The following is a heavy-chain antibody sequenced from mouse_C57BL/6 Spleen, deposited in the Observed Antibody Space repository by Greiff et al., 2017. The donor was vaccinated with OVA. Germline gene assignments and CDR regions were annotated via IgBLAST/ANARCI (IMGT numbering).Heavy chain of an antibody. D-gene: IGHD1-1*01. CDR1: GFSLTSYG. CDR3: ASDYYGSSYGGYFDV. J-gene: IGHJ1*03. Sequence: QVQLQQSGPGLVQPSQSLSITCTVSGFSLTSYGVHWVRQSPGKGLEWLGVIWSGGSTASNAAFISRLSISKDNSKSQVFFKMNSLQADDTAIYYCASDYYGSSYGGYFDVWGTGTTVTVSS. V-gene: IGHV2-2*01. CDR2: IWSGGST.